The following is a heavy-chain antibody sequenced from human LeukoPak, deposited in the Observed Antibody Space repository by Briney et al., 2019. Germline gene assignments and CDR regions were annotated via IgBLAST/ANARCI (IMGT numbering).Heavy chain of an antibody. Sequence: PSETLSLTCTVSGYSITSGYYWGWIRQPPGKGLEWIASIYHSGSTYYNPSLKSRVTISVDTSKNQFSLKLSSVTAADTAVYYCARLTYYCFDYWGQGTLVTVSS. J-gene: IGHJ4*02. V-gene: IGHV4-38-2*02. D-gene: IGHD3-10*01. CDR3: ARLTYYCFDY. CDR1: GYSITSGYY. CDR2: IYHSGST.